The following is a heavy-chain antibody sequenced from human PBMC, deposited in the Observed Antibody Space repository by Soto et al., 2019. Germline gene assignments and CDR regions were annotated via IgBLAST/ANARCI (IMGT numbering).Heavy chain of an antibody. CDR2: IYYSGST. J-gene: IGHJ4*02. CDR1: GGSISSSSYY. Sequence: TSETLSLTCTGSGGSISSSSYYWGWMRQPPGKGLEWIGSIYYSGSTYYNPSPKSRVTLAVDTSKNQCSLKLSSVPAADTAVYYCARLGIAVAGGDYFDYWGQGTRVTVSS. D-gene: IGHD6-19*01. CDR3: ARLGIAVAGGDYFDY. V-gene: IGHV4-39*01.